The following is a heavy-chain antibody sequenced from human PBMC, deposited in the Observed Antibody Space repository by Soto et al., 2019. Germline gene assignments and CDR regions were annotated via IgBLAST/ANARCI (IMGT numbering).Heavy chain of an antibody. V-gene: IGHV1-46*02. CDR3: ARGGRDYDFWSGYITPYFDY. CDR1: GYTFNSYY. Sequence: ASVKVSCKASGYTFNSYYMHWVRQAPGQGLEWMGIINPSGGSTSYAQKFQGRVTMTRDTSTSTVYMELSSLRSEDTAVYYCARGGRDYDFWSGYITPYFDYWGQGTLVTVSS. J-gene: IGHJ4*02. D-gene: IGHD3-3*01. CDR2: INPSGGST.